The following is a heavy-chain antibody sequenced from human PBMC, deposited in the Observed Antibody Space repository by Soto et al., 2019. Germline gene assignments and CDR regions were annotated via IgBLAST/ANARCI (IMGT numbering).Heavy chain of an antibody. J-gene: IGHJ4*02. CDR2: IKQDGSEK. Sequence: PGGSLRLSCAASGFTFSSYWMSWVRQAPGKGLEWVANIKQDGSEKYYVDSVKGRFTISRDNAKNSLYLQMNSLRAEDTAVYYCARDYSSGWYYFDYWGQGTLGTVSS. D-gene: IGHD6-19*01. V-gene: IGHV3-7*03. CDR1: GFTFSSYW. CDR3: ARDYSSGWYYFDY.